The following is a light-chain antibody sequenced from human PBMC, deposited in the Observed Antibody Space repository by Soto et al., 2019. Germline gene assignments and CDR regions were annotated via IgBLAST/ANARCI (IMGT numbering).Light chain of an antibody. J-gene: IGKJ1*01. V-gene: IGKV1-6*01. CDR3: LPGFHYPWT. CDR1: QGITSD. Sequence: AIQMTQSPSSLSASVGDRVTITCRASQGITSDLGWYQQKPGKAPKLLIYAASTLQSGVPSRFSGSGSGTDFTLPIRRLQPEDFATYLCLPGFHYPWTFGQGTQVEVK. CDR2: AAS.